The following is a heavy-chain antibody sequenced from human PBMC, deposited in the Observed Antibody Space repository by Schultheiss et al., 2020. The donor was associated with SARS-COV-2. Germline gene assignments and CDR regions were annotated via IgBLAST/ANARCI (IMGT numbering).Heavy chain of an antibody. J-gene: IGHJ6*02. CDR3: ARDEQQLNYYYGMDV. D-gene: IGHD6-13*01. V-gene: IGHV3-21*01. CDR2: ISSSSSYI. Sequence: GGSLRLSCAASGFTFSSYAMHWVHQAPGMGLEWVSSISSSSSYIYYADSVKGRFTISRDNAKNSLYLQMNSLRAEDTAVYYCARDEQQLNYYYGMDVWGQGTTVTVSS. CDR1: GFTFSSYA.